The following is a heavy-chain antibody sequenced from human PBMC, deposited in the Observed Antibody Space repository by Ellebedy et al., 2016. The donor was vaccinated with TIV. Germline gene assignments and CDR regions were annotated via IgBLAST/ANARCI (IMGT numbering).Heavy chain of an antibody. CDR2: ISSSSSYI. Sequence: GGSLRLXXAASGFTFSSYSMNWVRQAPGKGLEWVSSISSSSSYIYYADSVKGRFTISRDNTKNSLYLQMNSLRAEDTAVYYCARGEGVVVVAGDWGQGTLVTVSS. V-gene: IGHV3-21*01. J-gene: IGHJ4*02. CDR1: GFTFSSYS. D-gene: IGHD2-15*01. CDR3: ARGEGVVVVAGD.